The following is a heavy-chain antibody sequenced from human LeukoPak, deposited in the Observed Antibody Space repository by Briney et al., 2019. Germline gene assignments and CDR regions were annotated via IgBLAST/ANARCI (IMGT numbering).Heavy chain of an antibody. Sequence: GGSPRLSCAASGFTFSSYAMHWVRQAPGKGLEWVAVISYDGSNKYYADSVKGRFTISRDNSKNTLYLQMNSLRAEDTAVYYCASAGGHSSGWYRPGYWGQGTLVTVSS. CDR2: ISYDGSNK. D-gene: IGHD6-19*01. V-gene: IGHV3-30-3*01. CDR3: ASAGGHSSGWYRPGY. CDR1: GFTFSSYA. J-gene: IGHJ4*02.